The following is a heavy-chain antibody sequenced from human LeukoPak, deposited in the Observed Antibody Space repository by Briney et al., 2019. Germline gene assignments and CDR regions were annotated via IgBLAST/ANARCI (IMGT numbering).Heavy chain of an antibody. V-gene: IGHV1-69*04. D-gene: IGHD3-22*01. Sequence: GXGLEXMGSIIPILGIANYAQKFQGRVTITADKPTSTAYMELSSLRSEDTAVYYCARGSSFEVWLTVWGQGTTVTVSS. CDR2: IIPILGIA. J-gene: IGHJ6*02. CDR3: ARGSSFEVWLTV.